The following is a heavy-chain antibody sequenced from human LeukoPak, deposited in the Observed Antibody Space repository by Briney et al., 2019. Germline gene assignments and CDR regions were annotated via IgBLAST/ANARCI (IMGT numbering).Heavy chain of an antibody. CDR1: GYTFTTYA. D-gene: IGHD3-3*01. CDR2: INPNSGGT. Sequence: GASVKVSCKASGYTFTTYAINWVRQAPGQGLEWMGWINPNSGGTNYAQKFQGRVTMTRDTSISTAYMELSRLRSDDTAVYYCARDFGERDYWGQGTLVTVSS. J-gene: IGHJ4*02. CDR3: ARDFGERDY. V-gene: IGHV1-2*02.